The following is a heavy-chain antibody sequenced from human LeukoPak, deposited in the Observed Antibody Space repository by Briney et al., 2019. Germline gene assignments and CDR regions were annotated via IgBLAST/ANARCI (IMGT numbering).Heavy chain of an antibody. CDR1: GFTFSSYW. V-gene: IGHV3-74*01. CDR3: ARVGDGYSDY. CDR2: ITSDGSST. J-gene: IGHJ4*02. Sequence: GGSLRLSCAASGFTFSSYWMHWVRQTPGKGLVWVSRITSDGSSTSNADSVKGRFTISRDNAKNMLYLQMNSLRAEDTAVYYCARVGDGYSDYWGQGTLVTVSS. D-gene: IGHD5-24*01.